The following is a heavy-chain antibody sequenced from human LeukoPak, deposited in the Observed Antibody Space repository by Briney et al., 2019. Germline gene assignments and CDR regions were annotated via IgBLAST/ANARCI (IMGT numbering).Heavy chain of an antibody. J-gene: IGHJ4*02. CDR1: GFTFSSYA. D-gene: IGHD5-18*01. CDR2: ISYDGSNK. Sequence: PGGSLRLSCAASGFTFSSYAMHWVRQAPGKGLEWVAVISYDGSNKYYADSVKGRFTISRDNSKNTVYLQMNSLRAEDTDVYFCAREKQLWPLDYWGQGTLVTVSS. V-gene: IGHV3-30-3*01. CDR3: AREKQLWPLDY.